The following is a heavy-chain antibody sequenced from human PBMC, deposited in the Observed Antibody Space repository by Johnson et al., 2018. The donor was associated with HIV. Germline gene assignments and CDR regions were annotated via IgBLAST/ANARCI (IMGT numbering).Heavy chain of an antibody. V-gene: IGHV3-66*02. Sequence: VQLVESGGGLVKPGGSLRLSCAASGFTFSNAWMSWVRQAPGKGLEWVSVIYSGGSTYYADSVKGRFTISRENSKNTLYLQMNSLRAEATAVYYCARGGKWGIVVTPLDAFDIWGQGKIVTVSS. CDR1: GFTFSNAW. CDR3: ARGGKWGIVVTPLDAFDI. D-gene: IGHD1-26*01. CDR2: IYSGGST. J-gene: IGHJ3*02.